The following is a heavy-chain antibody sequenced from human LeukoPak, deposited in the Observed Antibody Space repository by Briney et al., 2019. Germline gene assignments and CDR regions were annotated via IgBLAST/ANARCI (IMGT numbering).Heavy chain of an antibody. V-gene: IGHV4-34*01. Sequence: SETLSLTCAVYGGSFSGYYWSWIRQPPGKGLEWIGEINHSGSTNYNPSLKSRVTISVDTSKNQFSLKLSSVTAADTAVYYCARWHYYDSSGYYGTRDYYFDYWGQGTLVTVSS. CDR1: GGSFSGYY. CDR2: INHSGST. J-gene: IGHJ4*02. CDR3: ARWHYYDSSGYYGTRDYYFDY. D-gene: IGHD3-22*01.